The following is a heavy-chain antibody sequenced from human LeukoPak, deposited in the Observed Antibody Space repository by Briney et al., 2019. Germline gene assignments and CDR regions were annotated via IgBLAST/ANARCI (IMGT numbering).Heavy chain of an antibody. CDR1: GFTFDDYG. D-gene: IGHD3-22*01. V-gene: IGHV3-20*04. CDR3: ARGTEVYYDSSSYYSY. Sequence: GGSLRLSCVASGFTFDDYGMGWVRQVPGKGLEWVSGPNWNGGSTGYADSVKGRFTISRDNAKNSRYLQMNSLRAEDTAFYYCARGTEVYYDSSSYYSYWGQGTLVTVSS. J-gene: IGHJ4*02. CDR2: PNWNGGST.